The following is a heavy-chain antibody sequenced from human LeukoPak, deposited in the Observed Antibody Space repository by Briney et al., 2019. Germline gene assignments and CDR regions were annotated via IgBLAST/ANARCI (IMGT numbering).Heavy chain of an antibody. D-gene: IGHD3-22*01. CDR2: IYVTGST. CDR1: GGSIINYY. Sequence: SETLSLTCTVSGGSIINYYWSWIRQPAGTGLEWVGRIYVTGSTIYNPSLQSRLSMSMDTSKNQFSLRLTSVTAADTAVYYCARLKYYDSTGYSPGYYMDVWGKGITVTVSS. J-gene: IGHJ6*03. V-gene: IGHV4-4*07. CDR3: ARLKYYDSTGYSPGYYMDV.